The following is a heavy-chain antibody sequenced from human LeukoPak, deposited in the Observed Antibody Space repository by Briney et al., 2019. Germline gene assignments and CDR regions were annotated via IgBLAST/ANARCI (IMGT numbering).Heavy chain of an antibody. Sequence: SETLSLTCTVSGGSISSGDYYWSWIRQPPGKGLEWIGYIYYSGSTYYNPSLKSRVTISVDTSKNQFSLKLSSVTAADTAVYYCAGGGYYDSSGYYPYYYYYGMDVWGQGTTVTVS. D-gene: IGHD3-22*01. CDR1: GGSISSGDYY. V-gene: IGHV4-30-4*01. CDR2: IYYSGST. J-gene: IGHJ6*02. CDR3: AGGGYYDSSGYYPYYYYYGMDV.